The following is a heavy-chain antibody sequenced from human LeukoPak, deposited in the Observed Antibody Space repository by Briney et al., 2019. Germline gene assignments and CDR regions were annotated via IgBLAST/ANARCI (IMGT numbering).Heavy chain of an antibody. CDR3: AKAPSKWFGDFDY. CDR1: GFTFSSYG. V-gene: IGHV3-30*02. Sequence: GGSLRLSCAASGFTFSSYGMPWVRQAPGKGLEWVAFIRYDGSNTYYADSVQGRFTISRDNSKNTLYLQMNSLRAEDTAVYYCAKAPSKWFGDFDYWGQGTLVTVSS. CDR2: IRYDGSNT. J-gene: IGHJ4*02. D-gene: IGHD3-10*01.